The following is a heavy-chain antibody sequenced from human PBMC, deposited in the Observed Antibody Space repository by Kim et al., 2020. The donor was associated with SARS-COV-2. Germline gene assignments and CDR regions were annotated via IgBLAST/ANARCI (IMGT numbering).Heavy chain of an antibody. D-gene: IGHD3-10*01. Sequence: GGSLRLSCAASGFTFSSYAMHWVRQAPGKGLEWVAVISYDGSNKYYADSVKGRFTISRDNSKNTLYLQMNSLRAEDTAVYYCARVKVRGVIVYYFDYWGQGTLVTVSS. V-gene: IGHV3-30*04. CDR3: ARVKVRGVIVYYFDY. CDR1: GFTFSSYA. J-gene: IGHJ4*02. CDR2: ISYDGSNK.